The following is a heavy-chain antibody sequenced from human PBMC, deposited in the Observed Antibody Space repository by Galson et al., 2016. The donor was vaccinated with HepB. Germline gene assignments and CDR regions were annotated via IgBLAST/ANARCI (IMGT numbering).Heavy chain of an antibody. J-gene: IGHJ4*02. Sequence: SETLSLTCTVSGDYITSYYWSWIRQPPGKGLEWIGYIYYRGSTNYNPSLKSRVPISVDTSKNQFSLKLSSVTAADTAVYYCPRRTSSWYYFDYWGQGTLVTVSS. CDR2: IYYRGST. CDR1: GDYITSYY. CDR3: PRRTSSWYYFDY. D-gene: IGHD2-2*01. V-gene: IGHV4-59*08.